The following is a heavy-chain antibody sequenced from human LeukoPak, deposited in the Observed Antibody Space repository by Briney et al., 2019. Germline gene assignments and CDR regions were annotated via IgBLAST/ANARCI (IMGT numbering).Heavy chain of an antibody. J-gene: IGHJ3*02. CDR1: GGSISSSNW. CDR2: IYHSGYT. V-gene: IGHV4-4*02. CDR3: ARKYYGSGSYAFDI. Sequence: SGTLSLTCAVSGGSISSSNWWSWVRQPPGKGLEWIGEIYHSGYTNYNPSLKSRVTISVDKSKNQFSLKLSSLTAADTAVYYCARKYYGSGSYAFDIWGQGTMVTVSS. D-gene: IGHD3-10*01.